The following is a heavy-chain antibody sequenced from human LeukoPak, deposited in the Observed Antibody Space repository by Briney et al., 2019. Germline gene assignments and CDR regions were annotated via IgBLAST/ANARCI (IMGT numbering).Heavy chain of an antibody. CDR3: ARDVVTAITDHFDY. D-gene: IGHD2-21*02. J-gene: IGHJ4*02. Sequence: SETLSLTCTVSGGSISSGRYYWSWIRQPAGKGLEWIGRIYTSGSTNYKPSLKSRVTISVDTSKKQFSLKMSSVTAADTAVYYCARDVVTAITDHFDYWGQGTLVTVSS. V-gene: IGHV4-61*02. CDR1: GGSISSGRYY. CDR2: IYTSGST.